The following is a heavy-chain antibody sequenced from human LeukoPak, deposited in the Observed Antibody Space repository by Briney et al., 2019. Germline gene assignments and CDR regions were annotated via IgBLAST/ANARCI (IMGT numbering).Heavy chain of an antibody. V-gene: IGHV3-7*01. CDR1: GFTFSSYW. CDR2: IKQDGSEK. Sequence: PGGSLRLSCAASGFTFSSYWMSWVRQAPGKGLEWVANIKQDGSEKNYVDSVKGRFTISRDNAKNSLYLQMNSLRAEDTAVYYCARYSSSWSPNYYYGMDVWGQGTTVTVSS. CDR3: ARYSSSWSPNYYYGMDV. J-gene: IGHJ6*02. D-gene: IGHD6-13*01.